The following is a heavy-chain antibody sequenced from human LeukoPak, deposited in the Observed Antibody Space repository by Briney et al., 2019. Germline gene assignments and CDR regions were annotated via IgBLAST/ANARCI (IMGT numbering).Heavy chain of an antibody. J-gene: IGHJ6*03. CDR3: ARAGCSGGSCSHYYYYYMDV. D-gene: IGHD2-15*01. CDR2: ISSSGSTI. CDR1: GFTFSSYE. Sequence: GGSLRLSCAASGFTFSSYEMNWVRQAPGKGLEWVSYISSSGSTIYYADSVKGRFTISRDNAKNSLYLQMNSLRAEDTAVYYCARAGCSGGSCSHYYYYYMDVWGKGTTVTISS. V-gene: IGHV3-48*03.